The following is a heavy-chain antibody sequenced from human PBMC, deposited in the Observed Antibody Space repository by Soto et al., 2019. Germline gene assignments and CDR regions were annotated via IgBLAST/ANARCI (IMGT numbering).Heavy chain of an antibody. V-gene: IGHV1-2*04. CDR3: ARDRFTMVRGVPNWFDT. Sequence: ASVKVSCKASGYTFTGYYMHWVGQAPGQGLEWMGWINPNSGGTNYAQKFQGWVTMTRDTSISTAYMELSRLRSDDTAVYYCARDRFTMVRGVPNWFDTWGQGTLVTVSS. CDR1: GYTFTGYY. J-gene: IGHJ5*02. D-gene: IGHD3-10*01. CDR2: INPNSGGT.